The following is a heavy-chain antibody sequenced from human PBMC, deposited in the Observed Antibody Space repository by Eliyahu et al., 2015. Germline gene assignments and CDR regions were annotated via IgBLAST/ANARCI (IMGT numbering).Heavy chain of an antibody. CDR1: GFTFSAYT. V-gene: IGHV3-23*01. J-gene: IGHJ4*02. CDR2: ISGSGAVT. D-gene: IGHD1-1*01. Sequence: EVQLMESGGGFVQPGGSRRLSCAASGFTFSAYTMTWVRQAPGKGLEWVAAISGSGAVTFYADSVKGRFSISRDNSDNTLYLQMNSLRAEDTAVYFCAKGRGYVSPDYWGQGILVTVSS. CDR3: AKGRGYVSPDY.